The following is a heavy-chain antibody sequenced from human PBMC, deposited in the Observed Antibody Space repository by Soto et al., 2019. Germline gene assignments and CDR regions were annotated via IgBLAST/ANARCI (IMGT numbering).Heavy chain of an antibody. V-gene: IGHV3-48*03. Sequence: GGSLRLSCVVSGVTFSSYEMNWVRQAPGKGLEWVSYISSSGSTIYYADSVKGRFTISRDNAKNSLYLQMNSLRAEDTAVYYCARDRIAAAGFNWFDPWGQGTLVTVSS. J-gene: IGHJ5*02. D-gene: IGHD6-13*01. CDR1: GVTFSSYE. CDR2: ISSSGSTI. CDR3: ARDRIAAAGFNWFDP.